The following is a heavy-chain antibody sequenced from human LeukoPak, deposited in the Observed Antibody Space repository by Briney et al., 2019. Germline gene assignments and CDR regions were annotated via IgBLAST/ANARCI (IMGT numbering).Heavy chain of an antibody. Sequence: PGGSLRLSCAASGFTFSNYSMNWVRQAPGKGLEWVSSISSRSSYIYYADSVKGRFTISRDNAKNSLYLQMNSLRAEDTAIYYCVREGGSGWYSGWFDPWGQGILVTVSS. CDR1: GFTFSNYS. CDR3: VREGGSGWYSGWFDP. J-gene: IGHJ5*02. V-gene: IGHV3-21*01. D-gene: IGHD6-19*01. CDR2: ISSRSSYI.